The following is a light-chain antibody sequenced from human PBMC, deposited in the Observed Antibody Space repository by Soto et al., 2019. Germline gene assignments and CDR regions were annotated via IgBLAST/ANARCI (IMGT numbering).Light chain of an antibody. Sequence: QSALTQPASVSGSPGQSITISCTGTSSDVGGYDYVSWYQQHSGKVPKLIIYEVSDRPSGVSNRFSGSKSGNTASLTISGLQAEDEADYYCSSYTSSSTRVFGGGTKLTVL. J-gene: IGLJ3*02. CDR3: SSYTSSSTRV. V-gene: IGLV2-14*01. CDR1: SSDVGGYDY. CDR2: EVS.